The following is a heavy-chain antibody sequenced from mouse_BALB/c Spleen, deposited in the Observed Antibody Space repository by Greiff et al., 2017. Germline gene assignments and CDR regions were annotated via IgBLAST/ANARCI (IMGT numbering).Heavy chain of an antibody. D-gene: IGHD2-14*01. CDR2: ISSGSSTI. CDR1: GFTFSSFG. J-gene: IGHJ4*01. CDR3: ASYRPRTDYYAMDY. V-gene: IGHV5-17*02. Sequence: EVQLVESGGGLVQPGGSRKLSCAASGFTFSSFGMHWVRQAPEKGLEWVAYISSGSSTIYYADTVKGRFTISRDNPKNTLFLQMTSLRSEDTAMYDCASYRPRTDYYAMDYWGQGTSVTVSS.